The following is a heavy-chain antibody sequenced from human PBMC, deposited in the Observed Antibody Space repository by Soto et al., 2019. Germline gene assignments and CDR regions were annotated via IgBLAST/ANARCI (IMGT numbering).Heavy chain of an antibody. J-gene: IGHJ6*02. Sequence: ASVKVSCKASGYTFTGYYMHWVRQAPGQGLEWMGWINPNSGGTNYAQKFQGRVTMTRDTSISTAYMELSRLRSDDTAVYYCARVEYYDFWSGYYTGINYYGMDVWGQGXTVTVSS. D-gene: IGHD3-3*01. V-gene: IGHV1-2*02. CDR1: GYTFTGYY. CDR3: ARVEYYDFWSGYYTGINYYGMDV. CDR2: INPNSGGT.